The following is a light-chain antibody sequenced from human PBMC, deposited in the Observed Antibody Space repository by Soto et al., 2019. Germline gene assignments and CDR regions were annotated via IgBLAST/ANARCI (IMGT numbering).Light chain of an antibody. CDR1: QNINWN. V-gene: IGKV1-39*01. Sequence: DIQMTQSPPSLSASVGHKVTITCRASQNINWNVSWYQQGPGKAPKRLIYAASRLQSGVPSRFSGSGSGTDFNFTIDGLQPEDFATFYCQQSYIAPLTFGGGTKVEIK. CDR3: QQSYIAPLT. J-gene: IGKJ4*01. CDR2: AAS.